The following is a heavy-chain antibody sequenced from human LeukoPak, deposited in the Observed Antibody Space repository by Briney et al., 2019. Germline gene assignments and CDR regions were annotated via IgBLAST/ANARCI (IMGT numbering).Heavy chain of an antibody. CDR3: ARDHYDILTGYNWFDP. J-gene: IGHJ5*02. D-gene: IGHD3-9*01. CDR2: IYYSGST. V-gene: IGHV4-39*07. CDR1: GGSISSSSYY. Sequence: SETLSLTCTVSGGSISSSSYYWGWIRQPPGKGLEWIGSIYYSGSTYYNPSLKSRVTISVDTSKNQFSLKLSSVTAADTAVYYCARDHYDILTGYNWFDPWGQGTLVTVSS.